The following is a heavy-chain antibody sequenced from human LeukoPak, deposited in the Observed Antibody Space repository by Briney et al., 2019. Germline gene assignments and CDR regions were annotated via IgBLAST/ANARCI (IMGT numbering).Heavy chain of an antibody. V-gene: IGHV3-33*01. CDR1: GFTFSSYG. Sequence: AGGSLRLSCAASGFTFSSYGMHWVRQAPGKGLEWVAVIWYDGSNKYYADSVKGRFTISRDNSKNTLYLQMNSLRVEDTAVYYCVTSRDGYIRQGFDHWGQGTLVTVSS. J-gene: IGHJ4*02. CDR2: IWYDGSNK. CDR3: VTSRDGYIRQGFDH. D-gene: IGHD5-24*01.